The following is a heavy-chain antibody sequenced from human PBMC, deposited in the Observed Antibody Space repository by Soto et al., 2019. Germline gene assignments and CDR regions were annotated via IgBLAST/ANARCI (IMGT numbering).Heavy chain of an antibody. J-gene: IGHJ6*02. D-gene: IGHD6-19*01. Sequence: PGGSVRLSXAASRFTFSSYGMHWVRQAPGKGLEWVAVIWYDGSNKYYADSVKGRFTISRDNSKNTLYLQMNSLRAEDTAVYYCARDDKIAVAAPYYYGMDVWGQGTTVTVSS. CDR2: IWYDGSNK. CDR3: ARDDKIAVAAPYYYGMDV. V-gene: IGHV3-33*01. CDR1: RFTFSSYG.